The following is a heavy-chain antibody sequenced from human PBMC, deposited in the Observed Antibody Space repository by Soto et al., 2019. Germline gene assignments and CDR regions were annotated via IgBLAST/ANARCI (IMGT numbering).Heavy chain of an antibody. V-gene: IGHV3-66*01. CDR2: IYSGGST. CDR3: APPKDGWGSYDNRDALHI. J-gene: IGHJ3*02. Sequence: HPGGSLRLSCAASGFTVSSNYMSWVRQAPGKGLEWVSVIYSGGSTYYADSVKGRFTISRDNSKNTLYLQMNSLRAEDTAVYYCAPPKDGWGSYDNRDALHIRGKGTVVTGS. D-gene: IGHD3-10*01. CDR1: GFTVSSNY.